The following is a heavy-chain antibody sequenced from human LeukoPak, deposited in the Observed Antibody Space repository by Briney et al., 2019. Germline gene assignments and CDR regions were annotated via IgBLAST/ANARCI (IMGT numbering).Heavy chain of an antibody. J-gene: IGHJ5*02. CDR3: GRGAAGATFDP. Sequence: SETLSLTCAVYGGSFSGYYWSWIRQPPGKGLEWIGEINHSGSTNYNPSLKSRVTISVDTSKNQFSLKLSSLTAADTDVYYCGRGAAGATFDPWGQGNLVTVSS. V-gene: IGHV4-34*01. CDR1: GGSFSGYY. CDR2: INHSGST. D-gene: IGHD3-10*01.